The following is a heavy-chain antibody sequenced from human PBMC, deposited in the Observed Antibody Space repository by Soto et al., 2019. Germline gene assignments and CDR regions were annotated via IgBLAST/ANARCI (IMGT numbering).Heavy chain of an antibody. CDR3: AREAARVTVAGTEGDAFDI. CDR1: GYTFTSYG. Sequence: QVQLVQSGAEVKKPGASVKVSCKASGYTFTSYGISWVRQAPGQGLEWMGWISAYNGNTNYAQKLQGRVTMTTDTSTSTAYMELRSLRSDDTAVYCCAREAARVTVAGTEGDAFDIWGQGTMVTVSS. D-gene: IGHD6-19*01. CDR2: ISAYNGNT. J-gene: IGHJ3*02. V-gene: IGHV1-18*01.